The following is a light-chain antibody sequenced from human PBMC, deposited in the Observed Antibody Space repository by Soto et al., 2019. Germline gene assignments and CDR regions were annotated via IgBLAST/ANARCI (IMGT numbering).Light chain of an antibody. CDR3: QQYNSYWLT. CDR1: QSISSW. J-gene: IGKJ4*01. V-gene: IGKV1-5*03. Sequence: DIQMTQSPSTLSASVGDRVTITCRASQSISSWLAWYQQKPGKAPKLLIYKASSLESGVPSRFSGSGSGTEFTLTISSLQTDDFGTYYCQQYNSYWLTFGGGTKVDIK. CDR2: KAS.